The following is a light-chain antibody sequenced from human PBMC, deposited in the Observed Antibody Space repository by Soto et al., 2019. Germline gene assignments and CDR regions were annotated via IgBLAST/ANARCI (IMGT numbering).Light chain of an antibody. CDR1: QSCRNS. CDR2: DAS. J-gene: IGKJ1*01. V-gene: IGKV1-5*01. Sequence: DLQITQSPSTLSASVGDRVTITCRASQSCRNSLAWYQQKAGKAPTLLIYDASTLQSGVPSRFSGSGSGTEFSLTISSXQPEDFATYYCLCYITYPWTFGQGTKVDIK. CDR3: LCYITYPWT.